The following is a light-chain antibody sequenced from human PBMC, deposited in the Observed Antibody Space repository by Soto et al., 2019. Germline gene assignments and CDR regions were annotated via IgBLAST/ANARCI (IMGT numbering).Light chain of an antibody. V-gene: IGKV1-33*01. CDR2: DAF. CDR1: QDISNS. J-gene: IGKJ4*01. CDR3: QQYDSLPPT. Sequence: DIQMTQSPSSLSASVGDRVTISCQASQDISNSLNWYQQKPGKAPKLLIYDAFHLETGVPSRFSGSGLGTDFTFTISSLQPDDFATYFCQQYDSLPPTFGGGTDVEIK.